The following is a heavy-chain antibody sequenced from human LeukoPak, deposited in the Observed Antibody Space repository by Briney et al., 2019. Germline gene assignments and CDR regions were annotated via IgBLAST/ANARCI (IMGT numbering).Heavy chain of an antibody. J-gene: IGHJ4*02. Sequence: PGGSLRLSCAASGFTFSSYSMTWVRQAPGKGLEWVSSISSSSSYIYYADSVKGRFTISRDNAKNSLYLQMNSLRAEDTAVYYCARVTAAAGSGYWGQGTLVTVSS. V-gene: IGHV3-21*01. D-gene: IGHD6-13*01. CDR3: ARVTAAAGSGY. CDR2: ISSSSSYI. CDR1: GFTFSSYS.